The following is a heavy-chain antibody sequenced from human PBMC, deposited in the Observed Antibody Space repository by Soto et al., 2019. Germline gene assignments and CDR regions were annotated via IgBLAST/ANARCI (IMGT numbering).Heavy chain of an antibody. Sequence: PSETLSLTCTVSGGSISRYYWTWIRQAPGKGLECIGYIHYSGSTTYNPSLKSRVTISVDTSKNQFSLRLTSVTGADTAVYYCARASGWQYSLDYWGQGALVTVSS. V-gene: IGHV4-59*01. CDR1: GGSISRYY. D-gene: IGHD6-19*01. J-gene: IGHJ4*02. CDR2: IHYSGST. CDR3: ARASGWQYSLDY.